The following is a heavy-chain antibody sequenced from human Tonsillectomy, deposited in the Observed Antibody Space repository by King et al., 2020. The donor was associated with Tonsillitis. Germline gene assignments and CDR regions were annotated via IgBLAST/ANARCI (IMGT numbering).Heavy chain of an antibody. V-gene: IGHV3-30*18. CDR1: GFTFRTYG. CDR3: AKDFGPWVEKWEPTVGMDV. CDR2: ISYDGSNK. Sequence: VQLVESGGGVVQPGRSLRLSCAASGFTFRTYGMHWVRQAPGKGLEWVAVISYDGSNKYFRDSVKGRFTISRDNSKSTLYLQMNSLRAGDTAVYYCAKDFGPWVEKWEPTVGMDVWGQGTTVTVSS. J-gene: IGHJ6*02. D-gene: IGHD1-26*01.